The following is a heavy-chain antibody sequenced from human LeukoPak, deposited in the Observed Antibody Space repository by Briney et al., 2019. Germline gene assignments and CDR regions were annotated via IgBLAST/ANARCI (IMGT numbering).Heavy chain of an antibody. Sequence: ASETLSLTCTVSGGSISSYYWSWIRQPPGKGLEWIGEINHSGSTNYNPSLKSRVTISVDTSKNQFSLKLSSVTAADTAVYYCARQDGYNLYYFDYWGQGTLVTVSS. CDR1: GGSISSYY. D-gene: IGHD5-24*01. J-gene: IGHJ4*02. CDR2: INHSGST. V-gene: IGHV4-34*01. CDR3: ARQDGYNLYYFDY.